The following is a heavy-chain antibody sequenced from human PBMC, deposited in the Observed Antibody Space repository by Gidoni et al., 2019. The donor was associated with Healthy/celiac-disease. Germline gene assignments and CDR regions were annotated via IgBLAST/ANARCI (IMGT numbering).Heavy chain of an antibody. D-gene: IGHD6-19*01. CDR2: ISSSSSYT. J-gene: IGHJ2*01. Sequence: QVQLVESGGGLVKPGWSLRLSCAASGFTFSYYYIRWIRQAPGKGLGWVSYISSSSSYTNYADSVKGRFTISRDNAKNSLYLQMNSLRAEDTAVYYCARDPGAGIAVAGTFPDWYFDLWGRGTLVTVSS. CDR1: GFTFSYYY. V-gene: IGHV3-11*05. CDR3: ARDPGAGIAVAGTFPDWYFDL.